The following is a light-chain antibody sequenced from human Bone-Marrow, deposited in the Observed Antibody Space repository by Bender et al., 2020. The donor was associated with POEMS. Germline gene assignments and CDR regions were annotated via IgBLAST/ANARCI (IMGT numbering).Light chain of an antibody. CDR2: EDN. CDR3: QSYDSSHQGV. Sequence: NFMLTQPHSVSESPGKTVTISCTRSSGSIASSYVQWYQQRPGSSPTSVIYEDNQRPSGVPDRFSGSIDSSSNSASLTISGLETEDEADYYCQSYDSSHQGVFGGGTKLTVL. CDR1: SGSIASSY. V-gene: IGLV6-57*01. J-gene: IGLJ3*02.